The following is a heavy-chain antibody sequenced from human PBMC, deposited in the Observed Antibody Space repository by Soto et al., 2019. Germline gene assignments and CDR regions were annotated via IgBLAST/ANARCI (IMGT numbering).Heavy chain of an antibody. CDR3: AREKCSSTSCYASPWRLSSENWFDS. CDR1: GYTFTSYA. V-gene: IGHV1-3*01. J-gene: IGHJ5*01. D-gene: IGHD2-2*01. Sequence: ASVKVSCKASGYTFTSYAMHWVRQAPGQRLEWMGWINAGNGNTKYSQKFQGRVTITRDTSASTAYMELSSLRSEDTAVYYCAREKCSSTSCYASPWRLSSENWFDSWGQGTLVIGSS. CDR2: INAGNGNT.